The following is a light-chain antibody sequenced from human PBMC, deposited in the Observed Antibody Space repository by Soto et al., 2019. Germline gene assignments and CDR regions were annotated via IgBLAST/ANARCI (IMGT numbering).Light chain of an antibody. CDR3: LQSDNSPRT. J-gene: IGKJ1*01. CDR2: GSS. Sequence: EIVLTQSPGTLSLSPGERATLSCRASQSVSSSYLAWYQQKPGQAPRLLVYGSSNRATGVSDRFSGSGSWTDFTLTISSLEPEDFAVYYCLQSDNSPRTFGQGTKVEI. CDR1: QSVSSSY. V-gene: IGKV3-20*01.